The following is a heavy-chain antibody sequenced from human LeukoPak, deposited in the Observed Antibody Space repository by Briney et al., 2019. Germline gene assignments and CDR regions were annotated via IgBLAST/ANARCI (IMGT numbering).Heavy chain of an antibody. Sequence: SVKVSCKASGGTFSSYTISWVRQAPGQGLEWMGGIIPLFGTPDYAQKFQDRLTITADKSTSTAYMELSSLRSEDTAVYYCAIIVLVDSSGYFNSTDYWGQGTLVTVSS. CDR2: IIPLFGTP. CDR1: GGTFSSYT. J-gene: IGHJ4*02. D-gene: IGHD3-22*01. CDR3: AIIVLVDSSGYFNSTDY. V-gene: IGHV1-69*06.